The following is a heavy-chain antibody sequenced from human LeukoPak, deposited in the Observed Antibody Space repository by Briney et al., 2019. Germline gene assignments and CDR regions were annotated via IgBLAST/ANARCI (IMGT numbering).Heavy chain of an antibody. CDR3: ARANIVVVPAAYGFDY. J-gene: IGHJ4*02. D-gene: IGHD2-2*01. V-gene: IGHV3-74*01. Sequence: GGSLRLSCAASGFTLSNYWMHWVRQTPGKGLVWVSRISGDEIWTSYADSVKGRFIISRDNAKNTVYLQMNSLRAEDTAVYYCARANIVVVPAAYGFDYWGQGTLVTVSS. CDR2: ISGDEIWT. CDR1: GFTLSNYW.